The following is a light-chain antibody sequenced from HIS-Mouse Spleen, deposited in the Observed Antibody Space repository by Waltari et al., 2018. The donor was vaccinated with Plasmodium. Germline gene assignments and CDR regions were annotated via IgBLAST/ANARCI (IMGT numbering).Light chain of an antibody. V-gene: IGKV3-15*01. J-gene: IGKJ3*01. CDR2: GAS. CDR3: QQYNNWSFT. Sequence: EIVMTQSPATLSVSPGESATLPCRASQSVSSNVAWYQQKPGQAPRLLIYGASTRATGIPARFSGSGSGTEFTLTISSLQSEDFAVYYCQQYNNWSFTFGPGTKVDIK. CDR1: QSVSSN.